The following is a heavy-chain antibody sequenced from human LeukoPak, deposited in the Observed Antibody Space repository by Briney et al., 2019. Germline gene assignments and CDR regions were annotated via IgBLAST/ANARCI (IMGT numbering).Heavy chain of an antibody. CDR3: ARDIWFLEWLSPYYFDY. D-gene: IGHD3-3*01. CDR2: IYSGGST. Sequence: GGSLRLSCAASGFTVSSNYMSWVRQAPGKGLEWVSVIYSGGSTYYADSVKGRFTISRDNSKNTLYLQMSSLRSEDTAVYYCARDIWFLEWLSPYYFDYWGQGTLVTVSS. J-gene: IGHJ4*02. V-gene: IGHV3-53*05. CDR1: GFTVSSNY.